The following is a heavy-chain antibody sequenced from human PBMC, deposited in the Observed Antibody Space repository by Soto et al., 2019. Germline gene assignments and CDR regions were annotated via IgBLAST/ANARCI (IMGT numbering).Heavy chain of an antibody. D-gene: IGHD5-18*01. CDR3: GRGGSDSPMAPGY. CDR1: GFTFSSYW. J-gene: IGHJ4*02. V-gene: IGHV3-74*01. CDR2: INPDGSAT. Sequence: GVSLRLSCAASGFTFSSYWMHWVRQAPGKGLVWVSRINPDGSATNYADSVKGGFTISRDNAKHTLYLQMNSLRAEDTAVFYCGRGGSDSPMAPGYWGQGTLVTVSS.